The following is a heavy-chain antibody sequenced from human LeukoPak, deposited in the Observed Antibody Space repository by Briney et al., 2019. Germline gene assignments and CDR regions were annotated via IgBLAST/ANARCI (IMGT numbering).Heavy chain of an antibody. CDR2: IIPIFGTA. J-gene: IGHJ4*02. CDR1: GYTFTSYY. V-gene: IGHV1-69*13. D-gene: IGHD5-18*01. CDR3: ATEVTD. Sequence: AAVKVSCKASGYTFTSYYMHWVRQAPGQGLEWMGGIIPIFGTANYAQKFQGRVTITADESTSTAYMELSRLRSDDTAVYYCATEVTDWGQGTLVTVSS.